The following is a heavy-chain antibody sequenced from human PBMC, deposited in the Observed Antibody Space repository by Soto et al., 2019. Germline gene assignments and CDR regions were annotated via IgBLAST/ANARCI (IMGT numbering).Heavy chain of an antibody. J-gene: IGHJ6*02. CDR3: ARRLLELPGYSYYGMDV. D-gene: IGHD1-7*01. CDR1: GGTFSSYA. V-gene: IGHV1-69*01. CDR2: IIPIFGTA. Sequence: QVQLVQSGAEVKKPGSSVKVSCKASGGTFSSYAISWVRQAPGQGLEWMGGIIPIFGTANYAQKFQGRVTITADEATSTAYMELSSLRSEDTAVYYCARRLLELPGYSYYGMDVWGQGPTVTVSS.